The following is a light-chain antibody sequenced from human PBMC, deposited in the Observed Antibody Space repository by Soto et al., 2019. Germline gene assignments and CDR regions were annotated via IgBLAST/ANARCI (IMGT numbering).Light chain of an antibody. CDR2: GAS. J-gene: IGKJ3*01. Sequence: EIVLTQSPGTLSLSPGERATLSCRASQSVSSNYLAWYQQKPGQAPRLLIYGASSRATGIPDRFSGSGSGTDFTLTISRREPEDFAVYYCQQYGTSPITFGPGTKVDI. V-gene: IGKV3-20*01. CDR1: QSVSSNY. CDR3: QQYGTSPIT.